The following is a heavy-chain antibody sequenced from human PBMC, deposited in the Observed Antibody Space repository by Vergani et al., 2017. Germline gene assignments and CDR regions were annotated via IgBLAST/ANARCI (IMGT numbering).Heavy chain of an antibody. CDR2: IIPILGIA. CDR1: GGTFSSYT. J-gene: IGHJ4*02. V-gene: IGHV1-69*02. D-gene: IGHD2-15*01. Sequence: QVQLVQSGAEVKKPGSSVKVSCKASGGTFSSYTISWVRQAPGQGLEWMGRIIPILGIANYAQKLQGRVPMTTDTSTSTAYMERRSLRSDDTAVYYCTTAGLGVVVAATPDYWGQGTLVTVSS. CDR3: TTAGLGVVVAATPDY.